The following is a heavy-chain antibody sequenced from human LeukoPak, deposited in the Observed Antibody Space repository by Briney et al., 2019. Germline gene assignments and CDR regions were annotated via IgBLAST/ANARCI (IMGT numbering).Heavy chain of an antibody. CDR2: INHSGST. Sequence: HPSETLSLTCAVYGGSFSGYYWSWIRQPPGKGLEWIGEINHSGSTNYNPSLKSRVTISVDTSKNQFSLKLSSVTAADTAVYYCARGATRSPNRVPAYYYYMDVWGKGTTVTVSS. J-gene: IGHJ6*03. CDR3: ARGATRSPNRVPAYYYYMDV. V-gene: IGHV4-34*01. CDR1: GGSFSGYY. D-gene: IGHD2-2*01.